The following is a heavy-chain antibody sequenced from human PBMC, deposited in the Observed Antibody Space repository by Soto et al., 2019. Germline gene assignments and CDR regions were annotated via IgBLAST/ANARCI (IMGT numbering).Heavy chain of an antibody. D-gene: IGHD2-2*01. V-gene: IGHV3-21*01. CDR1: GFTFSSYS. CDR3: ARDEPDIVVVPAAAVFDP. J-gene: IGHJ5*02. CDR2: ISSSSSYI. Sequence: EVQLVESGGGLVKPGGSLRLSCAASGFTFSSYSMNWVRQAPGKGLEWVSSISSSSSYIYYADSVKGRFTISRDNAKNSLHLQMNSLRAEDTAVYYCARDEPDIVVVPAAAVFDPWGQGTLVTVSS.